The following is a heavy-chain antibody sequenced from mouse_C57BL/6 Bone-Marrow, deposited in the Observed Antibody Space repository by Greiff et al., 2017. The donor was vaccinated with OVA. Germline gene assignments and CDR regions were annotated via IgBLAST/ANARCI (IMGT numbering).Heavy chain of an antibody. J-gene: IGHJ3*01. CDR1: GYTFTSYW. V-gene: IGHV1-50*01. CDR3: ASAVFAY. Sequence: VQLQQPGAELVKPGASVKLSCKASGYTFTSYWMQWVKQRPEQGLEWIGEIDPSDSYTNYNQKFKGKATLTVDTSSSTAYMQLSSLTSEDAAVYYCASAVFAYWGQGTLVTVSA. CDR2: IDPSDSYT.